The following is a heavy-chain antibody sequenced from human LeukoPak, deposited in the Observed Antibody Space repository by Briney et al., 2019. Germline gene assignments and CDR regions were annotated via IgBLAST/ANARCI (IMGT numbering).Heavy chain of an antibody. J-gene: IGHJ4*02. D-gene: IGHD2-15*01. CDR2: ISWNSGSI. Sequence: GGSLRLSCAASGFTFDDYAMHWVRQAPGKGLEWVSGISWNSGSIGYADSVKGRFTISRDNAKNSLYLQMNSLRAEDTALYYCAKDSTLPGGHWSHPLGDWGQGTLVAVSS. CDR3: AKDSTLPGGHWSHPLGD. V-gene: IGHV3-9*01. CDR1: GFTFDDYA.